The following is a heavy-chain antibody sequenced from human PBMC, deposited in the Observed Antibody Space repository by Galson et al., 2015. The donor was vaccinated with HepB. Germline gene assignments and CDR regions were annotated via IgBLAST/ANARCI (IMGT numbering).Heavy chain of an antibody. J-gene: IGHJ4*02. CDR3: ARTRGAAAGIFDY. CDR1: GFTFSWYW. D-gene: IGHD6-13*01. CDR2: INSDGSYT. V-gene: IGHV3-74*01. Sequence: CAASGFTFSWYWMHWVRQVPGKGLVWAARINSDGSYTTYADSVKGRFTISRDNAKNTLYLQMNSPRAEDTALYYCARTRGAAAGIFDYWGQGTLVTVSS.